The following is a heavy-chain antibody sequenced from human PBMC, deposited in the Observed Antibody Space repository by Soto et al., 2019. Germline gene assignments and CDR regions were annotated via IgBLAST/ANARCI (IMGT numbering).Heavy chain of an antibody. CDR2: IKEDGSDK. Sequence: LRLSCAASGFTFSNYWMNWVRQAPGKGLEWVANIKEDGSDKHYVDSVKGRFSISRDNPKNSLFLQMNSLRAEDTAVYYCVTDRDYSKAYWGQGTLVTVSS. CDR3: VTDRDYSKAY. D-gene: IGHD4-4*01. CDR1: GFTFSNYW. V-gene: IGHV3-7*01. J-gene: IGHJ4*02.